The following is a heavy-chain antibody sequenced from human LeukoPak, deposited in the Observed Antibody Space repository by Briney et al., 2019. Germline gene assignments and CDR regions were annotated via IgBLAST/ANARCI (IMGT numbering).Heavy chain of an antibody. D-gene: IGHD3-22*01. J-gene: IGHJ4*02. CDR2: INPSGGST. CDR1: GYTFTDRY. CDR3: ARDTDYYDSSGYSDY. Sequence: ASVKISCTASGYTFTDRYIHWVRQAPGQGLEWMGIINPSGGSTSYAQKFQGRVTMTRDTSTSTVYMELSSLRSEDTAVYYCARDTDYYDSSGYSDYWGQGTLVTVSS. V-gene: IGHV1-46*01.